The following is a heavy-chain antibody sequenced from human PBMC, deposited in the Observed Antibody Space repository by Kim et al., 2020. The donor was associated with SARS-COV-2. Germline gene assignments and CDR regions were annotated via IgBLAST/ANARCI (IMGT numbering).Heavy chain of an antibody. CDR3: ASEDLGALLGWYFDL. V-gene: IGHV4-61*02. D-gene: IGHD3-16*01. CDR2: IYTSGNT. CDR1: GGSIRSGSYY. J-gene: IGHJ2*01. Sequence: SETLSLTCTVSGGSIRSGSYYWSWIRQPAGKGLEWIGRIYTSGNTNYNPSLKSRVTISVDTSKNQFSLKLSSVTAADTAVYYCASEDLGALLGWYFDLWGRGTLVTVSS.